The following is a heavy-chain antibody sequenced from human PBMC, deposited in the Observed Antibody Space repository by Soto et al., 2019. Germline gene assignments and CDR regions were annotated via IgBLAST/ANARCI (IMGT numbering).Heavy chain of an antibody. CDR2: MNPGSGKT. J-gene: IGHJ5*02. CDR1: GYTFINFD. V-gene: IGHV1-8*02. D-gene: IGHD6-13*01. CDR3: ARMASAGTLKWFDP. Sequence: GASVKVSCKASGYTFINFDISWVRQAAGQGLEWLGWMNPGSGKTGYASKFQGRVAMTRDASTGTSHLELSSLTSDDTAVYYCARMASAGTLKWFDPWGPGTLVTVSA.